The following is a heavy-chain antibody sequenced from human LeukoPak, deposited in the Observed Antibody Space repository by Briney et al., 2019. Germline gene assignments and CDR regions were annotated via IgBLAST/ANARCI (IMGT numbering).Heavy chain of an antibody. CDR2: IYSGGST. Sequence: GGSLRLSCAASGFTVSSNYMSWVRQAPGKGLEWVSVIYSGGSTYYAESVKGRFTISRDNSKNTLYLQMNSLRAEDTAVYYCARDSPTDDRTLYYYGMDVWGQGTTVTVSS. V-gene: IGHV3-66*01. CDR1: GFTVSSNY. J-gene: IGHJ6*02. CDR3: ARDSPTDDRTLYYYGMDV. D-gene: IGHD2-2*01.